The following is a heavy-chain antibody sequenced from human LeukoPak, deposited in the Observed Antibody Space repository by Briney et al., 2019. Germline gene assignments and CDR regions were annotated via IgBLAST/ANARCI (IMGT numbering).Heavy chain of an antibody. CDR3: ARVRGRSTWYGGGLDC. V-gene: IGHV3-48*03. CDR2: ISSSGSSI. J-gene: IGHJ4*02. D-gene: IGHD2-15*01. CDR1: GFTFSSYE. Sequence: PRESLRLSCAASGFTFSSYEMNWVRQAPGKGLEWVSYISSSGSSIYYADSVKGRFTISRDNAKNSLDLQMNSLRVEDTAIYYCARVRGRSTWYGGGLDCWGQGTLVTASS.